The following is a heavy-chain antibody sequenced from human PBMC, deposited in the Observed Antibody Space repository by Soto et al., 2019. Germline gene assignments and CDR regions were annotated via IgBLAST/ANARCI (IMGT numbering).Heavy chain of an antibody. D-gene: IGHD3-22*01. CDR1: GFTFRSYN. J-gene: IGHJ6*02. CDR3: AKGDDKSGYYLAGGADV. CDR2: VSYDGAVK. V-gene: IGHV3-30*18. Sequence: GGSLRLSCAASGFTFRSYNMNWVRQGPGKGLQWVASVSYDGAVKYYADSVKGRFSISRDNAKNTVELEMNNLRPDDSAVYYCAKGDDKSGYYLAGGADVWGQGTTVTVSS.